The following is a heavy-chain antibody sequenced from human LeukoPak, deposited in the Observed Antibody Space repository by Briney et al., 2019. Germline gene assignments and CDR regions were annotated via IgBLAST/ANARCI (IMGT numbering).Heavy chain of an antibody. D-gene: IGHD1-26*01. Sequence: NPGGSLRLSCAASRFTFSNAWMSWVRQAPGKGLEWLSYISGRGGTIYYADSVKGRFTISRDNAKNSLYLQMNSLRDEDTAVYYCARDGIVGSIAFDYWGQGTMVTVSS. J-gene: IGHJ4*02. CDR3: ARDGIVGSIAFDY. V-gene: IGHV3-11*04. CDR2: ISGRGGTI. CDR1: RFTFSNAW.